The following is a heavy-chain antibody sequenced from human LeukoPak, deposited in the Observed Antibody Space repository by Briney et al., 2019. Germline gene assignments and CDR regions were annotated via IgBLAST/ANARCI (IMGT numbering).Heavy chain of an antibody. J-gene: IGHJ6*03. CDR2: ISYDGSNK. CDR1: GFAFSKYS. V-gene: IGHV3-30-3*01. CDR3: ARGLGSSGPGMSYMDV. D-gene: IGHD6-6*01. Sequence: PGGSLRLSCVASGFAFSKYSMTWVRQAPGKGLEWVAVISYDGSNKYYADSVKGRFTISRDNSKNTLYLQMNSLRAEDTAVYYCARGLGSSGPGMSYMDVWGKGTTVTVSS.